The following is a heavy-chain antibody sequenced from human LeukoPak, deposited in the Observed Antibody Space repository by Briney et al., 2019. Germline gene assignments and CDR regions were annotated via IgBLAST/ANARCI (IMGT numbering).Heavy chain of an antibody. V-gene: IGHV4-34*01. CDR3: ARVKRGYSLYYMDV. Sequence: PSETLSLTCAVYGGSFSGYYWSWIRQPPGKGLEWIGEINHSGSTSYNPSLKSRVTISVDTSKNQFSLKLSSVTAADTAVYYCARVKRGYSLYYMDVWGKGTTVTVSS. CDR2: INHSGST. CDR1: GGSFSGYY. D-gene: IGHD5-18*01. J-gene: IGHJ6*03.